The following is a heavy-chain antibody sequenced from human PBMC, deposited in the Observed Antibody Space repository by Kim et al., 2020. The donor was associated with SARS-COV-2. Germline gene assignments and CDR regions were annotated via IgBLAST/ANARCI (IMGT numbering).Heavy chain of an antibody. CDR3: AKAQGIRDSSGEDWFDP. CDR1: GFTFSSYA. J-gene: IGHJ5*02. D-gene: IGHD3-22*01. CDR2: ISGSGGST. Sequence: GGSLRLSCAASGFTFSSYAMSWVRQAPGKGLEWVSAISGSGGSTYYADSVKGRFTISRDNSKNTLYLQMNSLRAEDTAVYYCAKAQGIRDSSGEDWFDPWGQGTLVTVSS. V-gene: IGHV3-23*01.